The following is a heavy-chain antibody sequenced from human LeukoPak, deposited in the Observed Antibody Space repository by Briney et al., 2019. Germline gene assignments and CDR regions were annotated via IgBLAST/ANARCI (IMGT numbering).Heavy chain of an antibody. D-gene: IGHD2-2*01. CDR1: GFTFSSYA. J-gene: IGHJ4*02. CDR3: ARDTQPGGSTSSHFDY. CDR2: ISSSSSYR. Sequence: GGSLRLSCAASGFTFSSYAMSWVRQAPGKGLEWVSSISSSSSYRYYADSVKGRFTISRDNAKNSLYLQMNSLRAEDTAVYYCARDTQPGGSTSSHFDYWGQGTLVTVSS. V-gene: IGHV3-21*01.